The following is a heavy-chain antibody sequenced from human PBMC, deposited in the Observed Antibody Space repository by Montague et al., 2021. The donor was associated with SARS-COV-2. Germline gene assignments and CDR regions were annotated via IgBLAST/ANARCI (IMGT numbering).Heavy chain of an antibody. CDR1: GGSISSYY. CDR2: IYYSGST. CDR3: ARLARGEYYDFWSGSHEYPHYYYCMDV. Sequence: SETLSLTCTVSGGSISSYYWSWIRQPPGKGLEWIGYIYYSGSTXXXPSXXXRVTISVDTSKNQFSPKLSSVTAADTAVYYCARLARGEYYDFWSGSHEYPHYYYCMDVWGQGTTVPVSS. J-gene: IGHJ6*02. D-gene: IGHD3-3*01. V-gene: IGHV4-59*08.